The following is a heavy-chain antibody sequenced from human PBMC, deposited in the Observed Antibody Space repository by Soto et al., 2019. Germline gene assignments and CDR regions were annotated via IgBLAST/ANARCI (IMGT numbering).Heavy chain of an antibody. CDR3: ARHENYYCAYYGMDV. Sequence: PGESLKISCQASGYSFTTYWIAWVRQKPGKGLEWMGITHPGESQTRYSPSFQGQVTISFDRSTSTAYLQWSSLKASDTAIYYCARHENYYCAYYGMDVWGQGTMVTVSS. CDR2: THPGESQT. J-gene: IGHJ6*02. CDR1: GYSFTTYW. V-gene: IGHV5-51*01.